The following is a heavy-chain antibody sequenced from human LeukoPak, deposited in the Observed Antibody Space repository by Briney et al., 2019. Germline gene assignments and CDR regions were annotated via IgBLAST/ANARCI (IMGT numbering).Heavy chain of an antibody. CDR3: ASSVGSNYYDSSGYGI. CDR1: GFTVSSNY. CDR2: IYSGGST. D-gene: IGHD3-22*01. J-gene: IGHJ4*02. Sequence: GGSLRLSCAASGFTVSSNYMSWVRQAPGKGLEWVSVIYSGGSTYYADSVKGRFTISRDNSKNTLYLQMNSLRAEDTAVYYCASSVGSNYYDSSGYGIWGQGTLVTVSS. V-gene: IGHV3-66*01.